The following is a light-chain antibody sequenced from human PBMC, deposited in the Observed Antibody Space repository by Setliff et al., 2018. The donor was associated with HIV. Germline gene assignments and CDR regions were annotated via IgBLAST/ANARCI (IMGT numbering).Light chain of an antibody. Sequence: QSVLTQPASVSGSPGQSITSSCTGTSSDIGGYNYVSWYQQLPGKAPKVLIYEVSNRPSGVSNRFSGSKSGNTASLTISGLQAEDEADYYCSSYTYTSTPVFGTGTKVTVL. V-gene: IGLV2-14*01. CDR2: EVS. CDR1: SSDIGGYNY. CDR3: SSYTYTSTPV. J-gene: IGLJ1*01.